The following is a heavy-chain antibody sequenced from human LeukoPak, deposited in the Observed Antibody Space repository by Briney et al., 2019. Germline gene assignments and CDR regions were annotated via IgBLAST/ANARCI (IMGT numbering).Heavy chain of an antibody. J-gene: IGHJ4*02. CDR1: GCTFTSYY. Sequence: ASVKVSCKASGCTFTSYYMHWVRQAPGQGLEWMGIINPSGGSTSYAQKFQGRVTMTRDTSTSTVYMELSSLRSEDTAVYYCARDTYGDYGYYWGQGTLVTVSS. D-gene: IGHD4-17*01. CDR2: INPSGGST. V-gene: IGHV1-46*01. CDR3: ARDTYGDYGYY.